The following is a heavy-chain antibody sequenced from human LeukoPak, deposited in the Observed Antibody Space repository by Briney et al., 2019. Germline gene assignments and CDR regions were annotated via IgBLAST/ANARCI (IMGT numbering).Heavy chain of an antibody. CDR1: GFTFGNAW. D-gene: IGHD4-17*01. CDR2: IKSKSDGETT. V-gene: IGHV3-15*01. CDR3: TTVVTRTPGWYFDL. Sequence: GGSLRLSCAASGFTFGNAWMSWVRQAPGKGLEWVGRIKSKSDGETTDYAAPVKGRFTISRDDSKNTLYLQMRSLKTEDTAVYYCTTVVTRTPGWYFDLWGRGALVTVSS. J-gene: IGHJ2*01.